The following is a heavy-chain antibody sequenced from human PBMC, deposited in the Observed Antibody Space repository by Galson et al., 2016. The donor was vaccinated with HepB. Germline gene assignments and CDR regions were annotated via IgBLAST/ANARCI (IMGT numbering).Heavy chain of an antibody. CDR2: VYYTETT. D-gene: IGHD3-22*01. J-gene: IGHJ4*02. CDR1: DESFNTNTYY. CDR3: ARLRWVRLASGFSLYVDN. V-gene: IGHV4-39*01. Sequence: SETLSLTCSVSDESFNTNTYYWGWIRQPPGKGLEWIATVYYTETTYYNSSLKSRVTISIDTSRNQFSLHLHSVTATDTSVYYCARLRWVRLASGFSLYVDNWGRGTLVTVSS.